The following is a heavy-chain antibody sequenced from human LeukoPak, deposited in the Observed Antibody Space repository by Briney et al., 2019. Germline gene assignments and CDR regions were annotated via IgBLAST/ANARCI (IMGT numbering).Heavy chain of an antibody. Sequence: GGSLRLSCAAAGFTFSHYGMSWVRQAPGKGLEWVSSLSGSGNKTYYADSVKGRFTMSRDNSKNTLYLQMNSLRAEDTAVYYCAKWIQVRVTYMDIWGKGTTVTISS. V-gene: IGHV3-23*01. CDR3: AKWIQVRVTYMDI. J-gene: IGHJ6*03. CDR1: GFTFSHYG. D-gene: IGHD5-18*01. CDR2: LSGSGNKT.